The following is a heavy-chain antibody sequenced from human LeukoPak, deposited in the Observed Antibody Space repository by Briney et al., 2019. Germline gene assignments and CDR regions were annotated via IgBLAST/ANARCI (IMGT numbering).Heavy chain of an antibody. D-gene: IGHD2-2*01. CDR2: INPNSGGT. Sequence: ASVKVSCKASEYTFTGYYMHWVRQAPGQGLEWMGWINPNSGGTNYAQKFQGRVTMTRDTSISTAYMELSRLRSDDTAVYYCARDLGYCSSTSCYYYYMDVWGKGTTVTISS. CDR3: ARDLGYCSSTSCYYYYMDV. J-gene: IGHJ6*03. V-gene: IGHV1-2*02. CDR1: EYTFTGYY.